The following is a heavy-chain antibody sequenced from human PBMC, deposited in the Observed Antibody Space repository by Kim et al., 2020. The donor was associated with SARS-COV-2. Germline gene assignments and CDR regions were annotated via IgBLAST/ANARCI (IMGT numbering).Heavy chain of an antibody. CDR1: GFTFSTYW. J-gene: IGHJ4*02. V-gene: IGHV3-7*01. CDR3: ARGLTAALYYFDY. CDR2: MKQDGSEK. D-gene: IGHD6-13*01. Sequence: GGSLRLSCAASGFTFSTYWMSWVRQAPGKGLEWVANMKQDGSEKYYVDSVKGRFTISRDNAKNSLYLQMTSLRAEDTAIYYCARGLTAALYYFDYWGQGTLVTVSS.